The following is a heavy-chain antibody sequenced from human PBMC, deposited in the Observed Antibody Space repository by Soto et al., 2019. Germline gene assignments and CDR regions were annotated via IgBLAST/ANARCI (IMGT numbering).Heavy chain of an antibody. CDR2: IIPIFGTA. Sequence: ASVKVSCKASGGTFSSYAISWVRQAPGQGLEWMGGIIPIFGTANYAQKFQGRVTITADESTSTAYMELSSLRSEDTAVYYCAREGTRDGYNRYYFDYWGQGTLVTVSS. D-gene: IGHD5-12*01. V-gene: IGHV1-69*13. CDR3: AREGTRDGYNRYYFDY. CDR1: GGTFSSYA. J-gene: IGHJ4*02.